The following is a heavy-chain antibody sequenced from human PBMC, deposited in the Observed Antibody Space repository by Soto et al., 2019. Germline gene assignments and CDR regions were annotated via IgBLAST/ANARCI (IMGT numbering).Heavy chain of an antibody. V-gene: IGHV3-53*04. D-gene: IGHD3-10*01. CDR3: ARDRYGSGSSDAFDI. CDR1: GFTVSSNY. J-gene: IGHJ3*02. CDR2: IYSGGST. Sequence: PGGSLRLSCAASGFTVSSNYMSWVRQAPGKGLEWVSVIYSGGSTYYADSVKGRFTISRHNSKNTLYLQMNSLRAEDTAVYYCARDRYGSGSSDAFDIWGQGTMVTVSS.